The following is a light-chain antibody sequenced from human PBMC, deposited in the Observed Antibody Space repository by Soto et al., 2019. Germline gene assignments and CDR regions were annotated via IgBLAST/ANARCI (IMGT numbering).Light chain of an antibody. V-gene: IGKV3-11*01. CDR2: DAS. CDR1: QSLSNSE. CDR3: QQRSNWPPIT. J-gene: IGKJ5*01. Sequence: EIVLTQSPGTLSLSPGERATLSCRASQSLSNSELAWYQQKPGQAPRLLIYDASNRATGIPARFSGSGSGTDFTLTISSLEPEDFAVYYCQQRSNWPPITFGQGTRLRL.